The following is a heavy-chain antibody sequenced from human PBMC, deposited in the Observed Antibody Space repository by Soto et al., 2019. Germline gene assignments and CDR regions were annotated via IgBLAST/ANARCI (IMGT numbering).Heavy chain of an antibody. CDR3: ARIQRVVAATGWFDP. Sequence: ASVKVSCKASGYTFTSYGISWVRQAPGQGLEWMGWISAYNGNTNYAQKLQGRVTMTTDTSTSTAYMELRSLRSDDTAVYYCARIQRVVAATGWFDPWGQGTLVTVSS. J-gene: IGHJ5*02. D-gene: IGHD2-15*01. V-gene: IGHV1-18*01. CDR2: ISAYNGNT. CDR1: GYTFTSYG.